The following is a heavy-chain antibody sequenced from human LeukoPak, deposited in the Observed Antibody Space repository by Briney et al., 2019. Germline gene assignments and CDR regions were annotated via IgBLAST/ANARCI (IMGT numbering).Heavy chain of an antibody. D-gene: IGHD5-18*01. V-gene: IGHV3-23*01. J-gene: IGHJ4*02. CDR3: AKGGGYNYGWFDY. CDR1: GFTFSSYA. Sequence: GGSLRLSCAASGFTFSSYAMSWVRQAPGKGLEWVSAISVSGGSTYYADSVKGRFTISRGNSKKTLYLQMNSLRAEDTAVYYCAKGGGYNYGWFDYWGQGTLVTVSS. CDR2: ISVSGGST.